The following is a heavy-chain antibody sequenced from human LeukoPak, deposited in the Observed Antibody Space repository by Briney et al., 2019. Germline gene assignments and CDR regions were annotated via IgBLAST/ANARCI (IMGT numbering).Heavy chain of an antibody. V-gene: IGHV4-59*01. CDR2: IHYTGKT. D-gene: IGHD6-13*01. CDR3: ARINSGYDLSSSWYPNWFDP. Sequence: RTSETLSLTCTVSGGSISGFYWSWIRQPPGKGLEWIGNIHYTGKTNYNPSLKSRVTMSVETSKNHFSVRLTSVTAADTAAYYCARINSGYDLSSSWYPNWFDPWGQGALVTVSS. CDR1: GGSISGFY. J-gene: IGHJ5*02.